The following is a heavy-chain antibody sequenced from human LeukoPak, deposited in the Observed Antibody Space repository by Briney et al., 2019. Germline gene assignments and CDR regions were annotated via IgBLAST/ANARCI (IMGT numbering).Heavy chain of an antibody. CDR3: ARVRLEYCSGGSCPERYYFDY. CDR1: GGSISSSSYY. CDR2: IYHSGSS. V-gene: IGHV4-39*07. J-gene: IGHJ4*02. Sequence: SETLSLTCTVSGGSISSSSYYWGWIRQPPGKGLEWIGSIYHSGSSYYNPSLKSRVTISVDTSKNQFSLKLSSVTAADTAVYYCARVRLEYCSGGSCPERYYFDYWGQGTLVTVSS. D-gene: IGHD2-15*01.